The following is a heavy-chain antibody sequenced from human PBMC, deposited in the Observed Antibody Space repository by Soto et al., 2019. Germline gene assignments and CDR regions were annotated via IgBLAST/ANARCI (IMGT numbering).Heavy chain of an antibody. CDR2: ISYDGSNK. V-gene: IGHV3-30*03. Sequence: QVQLVESGGGVVQPGRSLRLSCAASGFTFSSYGMHWVRQAPGKGLEWVAVISYDGSNKYYADSVKGRITISRDNSKNTLYLQMNSLRAEDTAVYYCARGGSSGWYPDYWGQGTLVTVSS. CDR1: GFTFSSYG. D-gene: IGHD6-19*01. J-gene: IGHJ4*02. CDR3: ARGGSSGWYPDY.